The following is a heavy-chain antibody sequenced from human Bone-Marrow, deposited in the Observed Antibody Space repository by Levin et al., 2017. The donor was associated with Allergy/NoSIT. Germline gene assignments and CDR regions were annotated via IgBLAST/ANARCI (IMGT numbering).Heavy chain of an antibody. CDR1: SGSLSTYY. J-gene: IGHJ5*02. V-gene: IGHV4-59*08. D-gene: IGHD6-19*01. CDR3: ARGGLSGHYPEWFDP. Sequence: SETLSLTCSVSSGSLSTYYWSWLRQPPGKRLEWIGYIYYSGSTKYNPSLRSRVTISVDTTKSQYSLKLTSVTAADTAVYYCARGGLSGHYPEWFDPWGQGTLVIVSS. CDR2: IYYSGST.